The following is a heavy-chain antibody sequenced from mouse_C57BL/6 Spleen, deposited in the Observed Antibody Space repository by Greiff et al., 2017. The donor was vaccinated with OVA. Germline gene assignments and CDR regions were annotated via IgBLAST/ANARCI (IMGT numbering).Heavy chain of an antibody. Sequence: EVKVVESEGGLVQPGSSMKLSRTASGFTFSDYYMAWVRQVPEKGLEWVANINYDGSSTYYLDSLKSRFIISRDNAKNILYLQMSSLKSEDTATYYCARDEGSYYCDYWGQGTTLTVSS. V-gene: IGHV5-16*01. CDR1: GFTFSDYY. CDR2: INYDGSST. CDR3: ARDEGSYYCDY. J-gene: IGHJ2*01.